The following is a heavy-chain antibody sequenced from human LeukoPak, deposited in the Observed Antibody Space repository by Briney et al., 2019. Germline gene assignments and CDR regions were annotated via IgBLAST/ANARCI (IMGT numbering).Heavy chain of an antibody. CDR2: ISSSSSTI. CDR3: ARVRVDPYYYYGMDV. Sequence: GGSLRLSCAASGFTFSSYSMNWVRQAPGKGLEWVSYISSSSSTIYYADSVKGRFTISRDNAKNSLYLQMNSLRAEDTAVYYCARVRVDPYYYYGMDVWGQGTTVTVSS. J-gene: IGHJ6*02. V-gene: IGHV3-48*04. D-gene: IGHD2-15*01. CDR1: GFTFSSYS.